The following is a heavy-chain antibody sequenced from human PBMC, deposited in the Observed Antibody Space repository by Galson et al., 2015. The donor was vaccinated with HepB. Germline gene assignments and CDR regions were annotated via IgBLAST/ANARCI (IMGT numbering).Heavy chain of an antibody. D-gene: IGHD4-17*01. Sequence: SLRLSCAASGFTFSSYGMHWVRQAPGKGLEWVAVISYDGSNKYYADSVKGRFTISRDNPKNTLYLQMNSLRAEDTAVYYCAKVGDYGANSRWYFDLWGRGTLVTVSS. CDR2: ISYDGSNK. CDR3: AKVGDYGANSRWYFDL. CDR1: GFTFSSYG. V-gene: IGHV3-30*18. J-gene: IGHJ2*01.